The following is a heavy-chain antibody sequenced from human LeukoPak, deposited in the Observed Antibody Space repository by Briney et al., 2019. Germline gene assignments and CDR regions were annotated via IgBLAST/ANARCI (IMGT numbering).Heavy chain of an antibody. CDR1: GGTFSSYA. Sequence: SVKVSCKASGGTFSSYAISWVRQAPGRGLEWMGGIIPIFGTANYAQKFQGRVTITADESTSTAYMELSSLRSEDTAVYYCARDPRYCSSTSCLYYFDYWGQGTLVTVSS. CDR2: IIPIFGTA. CDR3: ARDPRYCSSTSCLYYFDY. V-gene: IGHV1-69*13. D-gene: IGHD2-2*01. J-gene: IGHJ4*02.